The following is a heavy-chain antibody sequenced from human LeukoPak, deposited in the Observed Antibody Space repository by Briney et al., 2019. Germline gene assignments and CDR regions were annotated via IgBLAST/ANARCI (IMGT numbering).Heavy chain of an antibody. J-gene: IGHJ4*02. CDR1: GGTFSSYA. Sequence: SVKVSCKASGGTFSSYAISWVRQAPGQGLEWMGRIIPILGIANYAQKFQGRVTITADKSTSTAYMELSSLRSEDTAVYYCAREESGGYFDYWGQGTLVTVSS. CDR3: AREESGGYFDY. D-gene: IGHD2-8*02. CDR2: IIPILGIA. V-gene: IGHV1-69*04.